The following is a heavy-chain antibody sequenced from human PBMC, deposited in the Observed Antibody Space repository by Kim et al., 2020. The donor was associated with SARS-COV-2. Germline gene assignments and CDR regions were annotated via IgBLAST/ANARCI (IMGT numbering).Heavy chain of an antibody. CDR2: IIPILGIA. J-gene: IGHJ6*02. D-gene: IGHD4-17*01. V-gene: IGHV1-69*04. CDR3: ARVQTTVTEYYYYGMDV. CDR1: GGTFSSYA. Sequence: SVKVSCKASGGTFSSYAISWVRQAPGQGLEWMGRIIPILGIANYAQKFQGRVTITADKSTSTAYMELSSLRSEDTAVYYCARVQTTVTEYYYYGMDVWGQGTTVTGSS.